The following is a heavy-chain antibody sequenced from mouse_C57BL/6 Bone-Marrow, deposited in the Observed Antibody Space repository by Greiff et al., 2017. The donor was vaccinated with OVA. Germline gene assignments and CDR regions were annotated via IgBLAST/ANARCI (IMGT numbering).Heavy chain of an antibody. D-gene: IGHD1-1*01. V-gene: IGHV1-15*01. J-gene: IGHJ3*01. CDR2: IDPETGGT. CDR1: GYTFTDYE. CDR3: TYCGSSYVGFAY. Sequence: QVQLQQSGAELVRPGASVTLSCKASGYTFTDYEMHWVQQTPVHGLEWIGAIDPETGGTAYNQKFKGKAILTADKTSSTAFMELRSLTSEDSAVNYYTYCGSSYVGFAYWGQGTLVTVSA.